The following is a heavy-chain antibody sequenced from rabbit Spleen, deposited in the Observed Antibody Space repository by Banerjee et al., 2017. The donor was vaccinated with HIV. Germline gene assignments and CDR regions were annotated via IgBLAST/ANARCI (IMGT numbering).Heavy chain of an antibody. Sequence: QEQLVESGGGLVQPGGSLKLSCTVSGFDISKYGVTWVRQAPGKGLEWIGYIDPIFGVSYYATWAKGRFTISRTSSTTVTLHMTSLTAADTATYFCARDAAGREDFNLWGQGTLVTVS. CDR2: IDPIFGVS. J-gene: IGHJ4*01. CDR3: ARDAAGREDFNL. CDR1: GFDISKYG. V-gene: IGHV1S45*01. D-gene: IGHD4-2*01.